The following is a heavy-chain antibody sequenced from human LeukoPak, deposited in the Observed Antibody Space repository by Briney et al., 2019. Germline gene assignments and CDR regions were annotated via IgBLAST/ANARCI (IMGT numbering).Heavy chain of an antibody. Sequence: SETLSLTCAVYGGSLSGYYWSWIRQPPGKGLEWIGEINHSGSTNYNPSLKSRVTISVDTSKNQFSLKLSSVTAADTAVYYCARARYYNWNYFWFDPWGQGTLVTVSS. D-gene: IGHD1-7*01. CDR1: GGSLSGYY. CDR3: ARARYYNWNYFWFDP. J-gene: IGHJ5*02. CDR2: INHSGST. V-gene: IGHV4-34*01.